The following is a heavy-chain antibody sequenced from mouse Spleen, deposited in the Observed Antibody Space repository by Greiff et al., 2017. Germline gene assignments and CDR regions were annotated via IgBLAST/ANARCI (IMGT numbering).Heavy chain of an antibody. D-gene: IGHD2-3*01. Sequence: VQLQQSGAELARPGASVKLSCKASGYTFTSYGISWVKQRPGQGLEWIGEIYPRSGNTYYNAKFKGKATLTADKSSSTAYMELRSLTSEDSAVYFCERLGSNDGYQYDAMDYWGQGTSVTVSS. V-gene: IGHV1-81*01. CDR1: GYTFTSYG. J-gene: IGHJ4*01. CDR2: IYPRSGNT. CDR3: ERLGSNDGYQYDAMDY.